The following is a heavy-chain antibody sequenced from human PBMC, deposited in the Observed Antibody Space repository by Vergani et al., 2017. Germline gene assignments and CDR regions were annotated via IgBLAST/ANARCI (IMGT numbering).Heavy chain of an antibody. V-gene: IGHV4-39*01. CDR3: ARQRVGALELDY. CDR1: GGSISSSSYY. D-gene: IGHD1-26*01. J-gene: IGHJ4*02. Sequence: QLQLQESGPGLVKPSETLSLTCTVSGGSISSSSYYWGWIRQPPGKGLEWIGSIYYSGSTYYNPSLKSRVTISVDTSKNQFYLKLSSVTAADTAVYYCARQRVGALELDYWSQGTLVTVSS. CDR2: IYYSGST.